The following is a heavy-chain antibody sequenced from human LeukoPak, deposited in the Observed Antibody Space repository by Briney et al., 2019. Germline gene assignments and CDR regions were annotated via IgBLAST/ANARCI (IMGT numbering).Heavy chain of an antibody. D-gene: IGHD2-2*01. CDR1: GYTLTELS. J-gene: IGHJ4*02. CDR2: FDPEDGET. Sequence: ASVKVSCKVSGYTLTELSMHWVRQAPGKGLEWMGGFDPEDGETIYAQKFQGRVTMTEDTSTDTAYMELSSLRSEDTAVYYCATPSGLPAALNFDYWGQGTLVTVSS. V-gene: IGHV1-24*01. CDR3: ATPSGLPAALNFDY.